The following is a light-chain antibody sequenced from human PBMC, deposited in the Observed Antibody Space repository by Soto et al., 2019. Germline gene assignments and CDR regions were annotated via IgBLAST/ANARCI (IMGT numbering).Light chain of an antibody. V-gene: IGKV2-30*01. Sequence: DVVMTQSPLSLPVPLGQPASISCRSSQGLVLSDGNTYLSWFHQRPGQSPRRLIYTISDRASGVPDRFGGSGSGTDFTLKISGLEAEDVGVYYCMQSAHWPWTFGSGTKVEV. CDR3: MQSAHWPWT. CDR2: TIS. CDR1: QGLVLSDGNTY. J-gene: IGKJ1*01.